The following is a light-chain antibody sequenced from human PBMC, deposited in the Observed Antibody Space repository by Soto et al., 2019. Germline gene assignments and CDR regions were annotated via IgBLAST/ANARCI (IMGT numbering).Light chain of an antibody. CDR3: QQYTNTNNPWM. J-gene: IGKJ1*01. CDR2: DAS. Sequence: IQMTQSPSSLSASVGDRVTITPRASQPISTWMAWYQQKPGKAPKLLVYDASTLQSGVASRFSGSGSGSEFTLIISGLQPDDSATYYCQQYTNTNNPWMFGQGTKVAIK. V-gene: IGKV1-5*01. CDR1: QPISTW.